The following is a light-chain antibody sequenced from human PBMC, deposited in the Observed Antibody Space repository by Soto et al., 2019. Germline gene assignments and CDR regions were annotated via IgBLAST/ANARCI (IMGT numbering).Light chain of an antibody. J-gene: IGKJ4*01. CDR1: QSISSSY. Sequence: ELVLTQSPGPLSLSPGERATLSCSASQSISSSYLAWYQQKPGQPPRLLIYSASSRATGIPDRFRGSGFGTDFTLTTSRLEHADFAVDDCKQYGGFRITFGGGTRVAIK. CDR3: KQYGGFRIT. CDR2: SAS. V-gene: IGKV3-20*01.